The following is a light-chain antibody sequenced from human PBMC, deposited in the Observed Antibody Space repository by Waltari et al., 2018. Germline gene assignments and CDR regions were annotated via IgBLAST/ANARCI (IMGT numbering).Light chain of an antibody. V-gene: IGLV1-40*01. J-gene: IGLJ3*02. CDR1: SSNIGAGYD. CDR3: QSYDSSLSGYWV. CDR2: GNS. Sequence: QSVLTQPPSVSGAPGQRVTIACTGSSSNIGAGYDVPWYQQLPGTAPKLLIYGNSNRPSGVPDRFSGSKSGTSASLAITGLQAEDEADYYCQSYDSSLSGYWVFGGGTKLTVL.